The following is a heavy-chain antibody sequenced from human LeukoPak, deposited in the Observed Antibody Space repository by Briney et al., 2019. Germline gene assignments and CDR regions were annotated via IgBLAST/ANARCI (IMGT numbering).Heavy chain of an antibody. D-gene: IGHD4-11*01. V-gene: IGHV4-59*01. CDR3: ARESNTVRGNWFDP. CDR2: IYYSGST. CDR1: GGSISSYY. Sequence: SETLSLTCTVSGGSISSYYWNWIRQPPGKGLEWIGYIYYSGSTNYNPSLKSRVTISVDTSKNQFSLKLSSVTAADTAVYYCARESNTVRGNWFDPWGQGTLVTVSS. J-gene: IGHJ5*02.